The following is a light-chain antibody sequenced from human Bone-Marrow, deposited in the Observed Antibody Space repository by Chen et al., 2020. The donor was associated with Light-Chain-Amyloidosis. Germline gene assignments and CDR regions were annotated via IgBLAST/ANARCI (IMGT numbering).Light chain of an antibody. CDR1: QSVRNY. V-gene: IGKV3-11*01. J-gene: IGKJ3*01. CDR3: QQRSSWPIT. Sequence: EIVLPQSPATLSFSPGARATLSCRASQSVRNYLALYQQKPRQAPRLLIYDASTRANGIPARFSGSGSGTDFTLTINSLEPEDLAVYYCQQRSSWPITFGPGTRVDIK. CDR2: DAS.